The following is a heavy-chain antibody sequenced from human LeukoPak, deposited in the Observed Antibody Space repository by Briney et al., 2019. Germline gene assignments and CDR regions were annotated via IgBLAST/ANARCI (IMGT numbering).Heavy chain of an antibody. CDR1: AFTFSNYA. V-gene: IGHV3-23*01. J-gene: IGHJ3*01. CDR2: ITGSSDTT. Sequence: GGSLRLSCAASAFTFSNYAMTWVRQAPGKGLEWVSAITGSSDTTYYADSVKGRFTISRDNSKNTLYLQMNSLRAEDTAVYYCAKSRDGGRYDAFDVWGQGTLVTVSS. CDR3: AKSRDGGRYDAFDV. D-gene: IGHD4-23*01.